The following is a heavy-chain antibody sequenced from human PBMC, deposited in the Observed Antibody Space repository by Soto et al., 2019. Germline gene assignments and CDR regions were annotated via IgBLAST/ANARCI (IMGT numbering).Heavy chain of an antibody. J-gene: IGHJ4*02. D-gene: IGHD4-17*01. CDR3: ARVYGDYLDY. Sequence: QVQLQESGPGLVKPSETLSLTCTVSGGSISSYYWSCIRQPPGKGLEWIGYIYYSGSTNYNPSLKSRVTISVATSKNQFSLKLSSVTAADTAVYYCARVYGDYLDYWGQGTLVTVSS. V-gene: IGHV4-59*01. CDR2: IYYSGST. CDR1: GGSISSYY.